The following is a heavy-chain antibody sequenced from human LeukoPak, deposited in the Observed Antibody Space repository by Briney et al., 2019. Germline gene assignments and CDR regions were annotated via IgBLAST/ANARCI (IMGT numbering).Heavy chain of an antibody. D-gene: IGHD6-13*01. CDR1: GGSISSSSYY. J-gene: IGHJ4*02. CDR2: IYYRGST. V-gene: IGHV4-39*07. Sequence: SETLSLTCTVSGGSISSSSYYWGWVRQPPGKRLGWIGSIYYRGSTYYHPPLKSRVTISVDTSKNQFSLKLSSVTAADTAVYYCARDSTIAAAVFDYWGQGTLVTVSS. CDR3: ARDSTIAAAVFDY.